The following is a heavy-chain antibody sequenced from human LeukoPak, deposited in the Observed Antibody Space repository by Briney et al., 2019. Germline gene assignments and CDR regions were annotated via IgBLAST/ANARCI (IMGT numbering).Heavy chain of an antibody. CDR1: GFNFDNYG. CDR3: AATNNWNLGFNY. CDR2: ISWNSDSI. D-gene: IGHD1-1*01. J-gene: IGHJ4*02. Sequence: PGGSLRLSCAASGFNFDNYGMHWVRQAPGKGLEWVSGISWNSDSIGYADSVKGRFTISRDNAKNSLYMQMNSLRSEDMALYYCAATNNWNLGFNYWGQGTLVTVSS. V-gene: IGHV3-9*03.